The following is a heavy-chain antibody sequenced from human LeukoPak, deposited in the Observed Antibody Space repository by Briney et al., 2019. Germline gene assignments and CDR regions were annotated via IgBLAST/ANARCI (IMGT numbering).Heavy chain of an antibody. V-gene: IGHV4-59*01. CDR3: ARGYYDSSGYYVNDY. Sequence: SETLSLTCTVSGGSISSYYWSWIRQPPGKGLEWIGYIYYSGSTNYNPSLKSRVTISVDTSKNQFSLKLSSVTAADTAVYYCARGYYDSSGYYVNDYWGQGTLVTVSS. CDR1: GGSISSYY. CDR2: IYYSGST. D-gene: IGHD3-22*01. J-gene: IGHJ4*02.